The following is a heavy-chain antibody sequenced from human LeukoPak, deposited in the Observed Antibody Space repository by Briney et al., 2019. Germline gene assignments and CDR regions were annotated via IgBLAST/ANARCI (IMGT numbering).Heavy chain of an antibody. Sequence: PSETLSLTCTVYGGSFSGYYWSWIRQPPGKGLEWIGRIYTSGSTNYNPSLKSRVTMSLDTSKNQFSLKLTSVTAADTAVYYCARDKTGYNPFDQWGQGTLVTVSS. CDR1: GGSFSGYY. CDR2: IYTSGST. D-gene: IGHD1-14*01. V-gene: IGHV4-4*07. J-gene: IGHJ4*02. CDR3: ARDKTGYNPFDQ.